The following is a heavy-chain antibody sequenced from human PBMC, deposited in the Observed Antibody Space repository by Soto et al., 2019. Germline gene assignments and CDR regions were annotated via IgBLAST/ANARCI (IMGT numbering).Heavy chain of an antibody. CDR2: INPNSGGT. J-gene: IGHJ6*02. V-gene: IGHV1-2*04. Sequence: AASVKVSCKASGYTFTGYYMHWVRQAPGQGLEWMGWINPNSGGTNYAQKFQGWVTMTRDTSISTAYMELSRLRSDDTAVYYCARFAPTTVTTPALYYYYYYGMDVWGQGTTVTVSS. D-gene: IGHD4-17*01. CDR3: ARFAPTTVTTPALYYYYYYGMDV. CDR1: GYTFTGYY.